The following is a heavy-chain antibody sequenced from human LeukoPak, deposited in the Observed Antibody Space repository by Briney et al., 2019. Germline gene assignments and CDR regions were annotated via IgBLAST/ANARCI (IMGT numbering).Heavy chain of an antibody. D-gene: IGHD5-24*01. V-gene: IGHV3-21*01. CDR1: GFTFSSYS. CDR2: ISSSSSYI. J-gene: IGHJ4*02. CDR3: ARAFADGYNSSPFDY. Sequence: GGSLRLSCAASGFTFSSYSMNWVRQAPGKGLEWVSSISSSSSYIYYADSVKGRFTISRDNAKNSLYLQMNSLRAEDTAVYYCARAFADGYNSSPFDYWGQGTLDTVSS.